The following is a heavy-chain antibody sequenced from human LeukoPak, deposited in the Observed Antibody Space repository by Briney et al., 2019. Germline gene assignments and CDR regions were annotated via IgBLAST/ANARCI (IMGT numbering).Heavy chain of an antibody. Sequence: PGGSLRLSCAASGFTFSSYSMNWVRQAPGKGLEWVSSISSSSSYIYYADSVKGRFTISRDNAKNSLYLQMNSLRAEDTAVYYCARAGYSRTGTMYYYYGMDVWGQGTTVTVSS. D-gene: IGHD1-1*01. CDR1: GFTFSSYS. CDR3: ARAGYSRTGTMYYYYGMDV. V-gene: IGHV3-21*01. J-gene: IGHJ6*02. CDR2: ISSSSSYI.